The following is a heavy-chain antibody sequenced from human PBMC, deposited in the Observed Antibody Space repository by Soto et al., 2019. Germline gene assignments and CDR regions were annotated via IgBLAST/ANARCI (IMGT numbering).Heavy chain of an antibody. J-gene: IGHJ6*02. CDR2: IIPIFGTA. CDR1: GGTFSSYA. D-gene: IGHD3-9*01. Sequence: QVQLVQSGAEVKKPGSSVEVYCKASGGTFSSYAISWVRQAPGQGLEWMGGIIPIFGTANYAQKFQGRVTITADESTSTAYMELSSLRSEDTAVYYCARAGANYDILTGYYYYYYYGMDVWGQGTTVTVSS. CDR3: ARAGANYDILTGYYYYYYYGMDV. V-gene: IGHV1-69*01.